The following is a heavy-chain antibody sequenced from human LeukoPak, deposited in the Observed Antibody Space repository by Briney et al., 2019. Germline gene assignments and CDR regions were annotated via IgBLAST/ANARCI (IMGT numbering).Heavy chain of an antibody. Sequence: PGGSLRLSCAASGFTFSKHWMHWVRQAPGKGLVWVSRINSDGSSTTYADSVKGRFTISRDNAKNSLYLQMNSLRAEDTAVYYCARDGYNSHFDYWGQGTLVTVSS. CDR1: GFTFSKHW. D-gene: IGHD5-24*01. CDR3: ARDGYNSHFDY. J-gene: IGHJ4*02. V-gene: IGHV3-74*01. CDR2: INSDGSST.